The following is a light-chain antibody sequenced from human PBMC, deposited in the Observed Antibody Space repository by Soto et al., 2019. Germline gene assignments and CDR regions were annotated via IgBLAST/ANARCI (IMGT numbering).Light chain of an antibody. V-gene: IGKV3-11*01. CDR2: DAS. CDR1: RSVSSY. J-gene: IGKJ4*01. Sequence: EIVLTQSPATLSLSPGERATISCGASRSVSSYLAWYQQKPGQAPRLLIYDASYMATGIPARFSGSGSGTACTLTISTLEPEDFEVYYCQHRSDWPPRLTFGGGTKVEIK. CDR3: QHRSDWPPRLT.